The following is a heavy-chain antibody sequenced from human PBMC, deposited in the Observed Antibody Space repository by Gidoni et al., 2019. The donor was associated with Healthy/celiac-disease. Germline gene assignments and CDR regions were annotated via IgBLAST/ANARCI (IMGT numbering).Heavy chain of an antibody. Sequence: EVQLLESGGGLVQPGGSLSLSCAASGCTFSRYAMSGFREAPGTGLGGVSAISGSGGSTYYADSVKGRFTISRDNSKNTLYLQMNSLRAEDTAVYYCAKDLWGPTTGYWGQGTLVTVSS. CDR2: ISGSGGST. V-gene: IGHV3-23*01. J-gene: IGHJ4*02. D-gene: IGHD4-4*01. CDR3: AKDLWGPTTGY. CDR1: GCTFSRYA.